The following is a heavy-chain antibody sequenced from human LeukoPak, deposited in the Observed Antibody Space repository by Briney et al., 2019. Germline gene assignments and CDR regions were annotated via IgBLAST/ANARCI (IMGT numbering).Heavy chain of an antibody. V-gene: IGHV4-34*01. CDR3: ASSVGSTDY. CDR1: GXSLSKYY. D-gene: IGHD1-26*01. Sequence: SETLSLTCAVYGXSLSKYYWTWIRQSPGKGPEWIGEINHRESTNLNPSLKSRVTLSVDTSKYQFSLKLTSVTAADAAVYYCASSVGSTDYWGQGTLVTVSS. CDR2: INHREST. J-gene: IGHJ4*02.